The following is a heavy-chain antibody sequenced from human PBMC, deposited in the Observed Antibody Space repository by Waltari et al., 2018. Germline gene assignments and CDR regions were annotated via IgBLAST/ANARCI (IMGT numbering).Heavy chain of an antibody. CDR2: ISGSGGRT. V-gene: IGHV3-23*01. CDR3: AKDNEYSSSWHTDY. Sequence: EVQLLESGGGLVQPGGSLRLSCAASGFTFSSYAMSWVLQAPGKGLEWVSAISGSGGRTYYADSVKGRFTISRDNSKNTLYLQMNSLRAEDTAVYYCAKDNEYSSSWHTDYWGQGTLVTVSS. D-gene: IGHD6-13*01. J-gene: IGHJ4*02. CDR1: GFTFSSYA.